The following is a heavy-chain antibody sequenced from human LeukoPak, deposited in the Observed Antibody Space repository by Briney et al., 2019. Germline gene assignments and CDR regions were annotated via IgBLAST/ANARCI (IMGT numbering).Heavy chain of an antibody. V-gene: IGHV4-39*07. CDR3: ARSVEGYCSGGSCYSYYYYMDV. J-gene: IGHJ6*03. CDR2: IYYSGNT. Sequence: SETLSLTCTVSGVSISSSNSYWGWIRQPPGKGLEWIGSIYYSGNTYYNASLKNQVSISIDTSKNQFSLRLSSVTAADTAVYYCARSVEGYCSGGSCYSYYYYMDVWGKGTTVTVSS. CDR1: GVSISSSNSY. D-gene: IGHD2-15*01.